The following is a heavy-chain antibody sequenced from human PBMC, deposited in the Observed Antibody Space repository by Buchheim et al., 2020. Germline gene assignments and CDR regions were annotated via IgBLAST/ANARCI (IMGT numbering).Heavy chain of an antibody. CDR2: VIPIFGTA. Sequence: QVQLVQSGAEVKKPGSSVKVSCKASGGTFSSYAISWVRQAPGQGLEWMGGVIPIFGTANYAQKFQGRVTITADKSTSTAYMELSSLRAEDTAVYYCARDLNRAVAGFNYYGMDVWGQGTT. J-gene: IGHJ6*02. CDR3: ARDLNRAVAGFNYYGMDV. CDR1: GGTFSSYA. D-gene: IGHD6-19*01. V-gene: IGHV1-69*06.